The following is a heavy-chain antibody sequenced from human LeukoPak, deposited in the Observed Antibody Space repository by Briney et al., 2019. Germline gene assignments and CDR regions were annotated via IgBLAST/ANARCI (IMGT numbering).Heavy chain of an antibody. J-gene: IGHJ4*02. D-gene: IGHD2-15*01. V-gene: IGHV1-2*02. CDR2: INPNSGGT. Sequence: ASVKVSCQASGYTFTGYYMHWVRQAPGQGLEWMGWINPNSGGTNYAQKLQGRVTMTRDTSISTAYMELSRLRSDDTAVYYCARASGGNRPYDYWGQGTLVTVSS. CDR3: ARASGGNRPYDY. CDR1: GYTFTGYY.